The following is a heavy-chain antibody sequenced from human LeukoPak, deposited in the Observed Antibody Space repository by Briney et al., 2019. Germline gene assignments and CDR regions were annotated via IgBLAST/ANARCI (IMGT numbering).Heavy chain of an antibody. J-gene: IGHJ5*02. CDR2: IKQDGSEK. CDR3: ASSIPGYSSGWPLRSNWFDP. CDR1: GFTFSGYW. D-gene: IGHD6-19*01. Sequence: GGSLRLSCVASGFTFSGYWMTWVRQAPGKGLEWVANIKQDGSEKNYVDSVKGRFTISRDNAKNSLYLQMNSLRAEDTAVYYCASSIPGYSSGWPLRSNWFDPWGQGTLVTVSS. V-gene: IGHV3-7*03.